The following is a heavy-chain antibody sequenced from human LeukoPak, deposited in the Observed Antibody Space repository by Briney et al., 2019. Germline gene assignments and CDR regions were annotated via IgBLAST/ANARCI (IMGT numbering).Heavy chain of an antibody. CDR3: ARPYGRRFYGSGSYYLH. CDR1: GGSFSGYY. Sequence: PSETLSLTCAVYGGSFSGYYWSWLRQPPGKGLEWIGEINHSGSTNYNPSLKSRVTISVDTSKNQFSLKLSSVTAADTAVYYCARPYGRRFYGSGSYYLHWGQGTLVTVSS. D-gene: IGHD3-10*01. V-gene: IGHV4-34*01. CDR2: INHSGST. J-gene: IGHJ4*02.